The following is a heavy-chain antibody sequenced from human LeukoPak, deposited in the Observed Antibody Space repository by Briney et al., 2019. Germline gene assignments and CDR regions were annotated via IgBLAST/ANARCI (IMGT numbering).Heavy chain of an antibody. CDR1: GGSTSSYY. CDR3: ARAPDDYVDY. Sequence: PSETLSLTCTVSGGSTSSYYWSWIRQPPGKGLEWIGYIYYSGSTNYNPSLKSRVTISVDTSKNQFSLKLSSVTAADTAVYYCARAPDDYVDYWGQGTLVTVSS. CDR2: IYYSGST. D-gene: IGHD5-24*01. J-gene: IGHJ4*02. V-gene: IGHV4-59*01.